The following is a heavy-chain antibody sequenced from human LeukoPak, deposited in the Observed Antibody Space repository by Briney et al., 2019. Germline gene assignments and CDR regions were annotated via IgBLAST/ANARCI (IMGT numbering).Heavy chain of an antibody. CDR1: GGSISSYY. J-gene: IGHJ4*02. CDR2: IYYSGST. D-gene: IGHD4-17*01. Sequence: PSETQSLTCTVSGGSISSYYWSWIRQPPGKGLEWIGYIYYSGSTNYNPSLKSRVTISVDTSKNQFSLKLSSVTAADTAVYYCARDSNGDFFDYWGQGTLVTVSS. CDR3: ARDSNGDFFDY. V-gene: IGHV4-59*01.